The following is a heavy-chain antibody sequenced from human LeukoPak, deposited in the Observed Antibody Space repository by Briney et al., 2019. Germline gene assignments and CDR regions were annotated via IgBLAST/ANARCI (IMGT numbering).Heavy chain of an antibody. V-gene: IGHV1-2*02. CDR3: ARDLFPYYDFWSGRYAFDI. J-gene: IGHJ3*02. Sequence: GASVKVSCKASGYTFTGYYMHWVRQAPGQGLEWMGWINPNSGGTNYAQEFQGRVTMTRDTSISTAYMELSRLRSDDTAVYYCARDLFPYYDFWSGRYAFDIWGQGTMVTVSS. D-gene: IGHD3-3*01. CDR1: GYTFTGYY. CDR2: INPNSGGT.